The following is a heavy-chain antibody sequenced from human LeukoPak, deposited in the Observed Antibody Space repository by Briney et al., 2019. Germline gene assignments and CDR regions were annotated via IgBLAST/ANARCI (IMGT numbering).Heavy chain of an antibody. D-gene: IGHD4-11*01. CDR2: IYTSGST. Sequence: SETLSLTCTVSGGSISSYYWSWIRQPAGKGLEWIGRIYTSGSTNYNPSLKSRVTMSVDTSKNQFSLKLSSVTAADTAVYYCARVRENYSNYSQGYYDYYYMDVWGKGTTVTVSS. CDR3: ARVRENYSNYSQGYYDYYYMDV. J-gene: IGHJ6*03. CDR1: GGSISSYY. V-gene: IGHV4-4*07.